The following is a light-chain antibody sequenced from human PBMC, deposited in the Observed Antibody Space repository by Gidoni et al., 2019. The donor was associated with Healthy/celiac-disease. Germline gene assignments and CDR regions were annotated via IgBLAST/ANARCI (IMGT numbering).Light chain of an antibody. V-gene: IGLV1-40*01. CDR3: QSYDSSLSGYVV. Sequence: QSVLTQPPSVSGAPGQRVTISCTGSSSNIGAGYDVHWYPQLPGTAPKLLIYGNSNRPSGVPDRFSVSKSGTSASLAITGLQAEDEADYYCQSYDSSLSGYVVFGGGTKLTVL. CDR2: GNS. J-gene: IGLJ2*01. CDR1: SSNIGAGYD.